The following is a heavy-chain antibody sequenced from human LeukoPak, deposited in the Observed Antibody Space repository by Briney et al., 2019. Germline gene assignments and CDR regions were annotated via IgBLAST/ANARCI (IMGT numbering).Heavy chain of an antibody. CDR3: ARAPVAGTSSFDY. Sequence: VAPVKVSCKASGGTFSSYAISWVRQAPGQGLEWMGRIIPILGIANYAQKFQGRVTITADKSTSTAYMELSSRTSEDTAAYYCARAPVAGTSSFDYWGQGTLVTVSS. J-gene: IGHJ4*02. CDR1: GGTFSSYA. CDR2: IIPILGIA. V-gene: IGHV1-69*04. D-gene: IGHD6-19*01.